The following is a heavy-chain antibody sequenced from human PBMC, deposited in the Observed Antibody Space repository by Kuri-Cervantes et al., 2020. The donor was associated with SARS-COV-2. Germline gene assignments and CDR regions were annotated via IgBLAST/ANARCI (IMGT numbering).Heavy chain of an antibody. Sequence: GGSLRLSCAASGFTFDDYAMHWVRQAPGKGLEWVSSISSSSSYIYYADSVKGRFTISRDNAKNSLYLQMNSLRAEDTAVYYCARTASGYAFHFDYWGQGTLVTVSS. CDR2: ISSSSSYI. CDR3: ARTASGYAFHFDY. J-gene: IGHJ4*02. V-gene: IGHV3-21*01. CDR1: GFTFDDYA. D-gene: IGHD5-12*01.